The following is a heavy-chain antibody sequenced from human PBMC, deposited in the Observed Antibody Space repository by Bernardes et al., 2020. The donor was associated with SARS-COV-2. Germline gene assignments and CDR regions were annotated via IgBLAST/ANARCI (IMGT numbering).Heavy chain of an antibody. CDR2: ISSSGSTN. Sequence: GSLRLSCVASGFTFSTYSMNWVRQAPGKGLECLSYISSSGSTNYYADSVKGRFTIYRDNAKKSLFLQMNSLRAEDTAVYYCARDKRDRDSSGWYGDDYYYYYGMDVWGQGTTVTVSS. D-gene: IGHD6-19*01. V-gene: IGHV3-48*04. CDR3: ARDKRDRDSSGWYGDDYYYYYGMDV. J-gene: IGHJ6*02. CDR1: GFTFSTYS.